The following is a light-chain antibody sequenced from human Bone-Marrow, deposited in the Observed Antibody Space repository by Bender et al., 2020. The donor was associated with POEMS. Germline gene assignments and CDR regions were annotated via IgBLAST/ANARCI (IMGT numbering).Light chain of an antibody. V-gene: IGLV2-23*01. CDR3: CSYGRSSTYV. CDR2: ETT. J-gene: IGLJ1*01. Sequence: QSALTQPASVSGSPGQSITISCTGTSSDVGFYNLVSWYQQYPGKVPKRIIYETTKRPSGVSTRFSGSKSGNPASLTMSGIQADDEADYYCCSYGRSSTYVAGTGTKVSVL. CDR1: SSDVGFYNL.